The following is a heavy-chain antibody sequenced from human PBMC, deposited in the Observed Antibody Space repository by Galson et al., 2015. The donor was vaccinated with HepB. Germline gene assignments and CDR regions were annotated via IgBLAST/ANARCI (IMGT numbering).Heavy chain of an antibody. CDR3: ARGRWYQLLSGYYYMDV. J-gene: IGHJ6*03. CDR1: GFSSSTYR. D-gene: IGHD2-2*01. Sequence: SLRLSCAASGFSSSTYRMSWVRQAPGKGLEWVANIKQDGSEKYQVDSVKGRFTISRDNAKNSLYLQMNSLRAEDTAVYYCARGRWYQLLSGYYYMDVWGKGTTVTVSS. CDR2: IKQDGSEK. V-gene: IGHV3-7*01.